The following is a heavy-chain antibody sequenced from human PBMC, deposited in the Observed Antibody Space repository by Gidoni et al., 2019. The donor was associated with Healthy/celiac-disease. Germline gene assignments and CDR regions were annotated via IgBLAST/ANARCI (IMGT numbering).Heavy chain of an antibody. CDR2: IYPGDSDT. V-gene: IGHV5-51*01. CDR3: ARRLNYDSSGYYYFDY. CDR1: GYSFTSYW. D-gene: IGHD3-22*01. J-gene: IGHJ4*02. Sequence: EVQLVQSGAEVKKPGESLKISCKGSGYSFTSYWRGWVRQMPGKGLAWMGIIYPGDSDTRYSPSFQGQVTISADKSISTAYLQWSSLKASDTAMYYCARRLNYDSSGYYYFDYWGQGTLVTVSS.